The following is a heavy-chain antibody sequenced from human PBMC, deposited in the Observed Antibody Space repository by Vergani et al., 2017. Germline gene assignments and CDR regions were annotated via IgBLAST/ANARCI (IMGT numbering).Heavy chain of an antibody. CDR1: GYSISSGYY. CDR3: AARSGWYADAFDI. J-gene: IGHJ3*02. CDR2: IYHSGST. Sequence: QLQLQESGPGLVKPSETLSLTCTVSGYSISSGYYWGWIRQPPGKGLEWIGSIYHSGSTYYNPSLKSRVTISVDTSKNQFSLKLSSVTAADTAVYYCAARSGWYADAFDIWGQGTMVTVSS. V-gene: IGHV4-38-2*02. D-gene: IGHD6-19*01.